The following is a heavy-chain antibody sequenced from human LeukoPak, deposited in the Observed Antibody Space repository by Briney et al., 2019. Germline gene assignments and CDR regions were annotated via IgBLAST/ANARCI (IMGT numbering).Heavy chain of an antibody. J-gene: IGHJ4*02. V-gene: IGHV3-74*01. CDR1: EFTFW. CDR2: INGDGSST. CDR3: GNLD. Sequence: GGSLRFSCAASEFTFWMHWVRQAPGKGLVWVSQINGDGSSTSYADSVKGRFTISRDNAKNTLYLQMNSLRAEDTAVYYCGNLDWGQGTLVTVSS.